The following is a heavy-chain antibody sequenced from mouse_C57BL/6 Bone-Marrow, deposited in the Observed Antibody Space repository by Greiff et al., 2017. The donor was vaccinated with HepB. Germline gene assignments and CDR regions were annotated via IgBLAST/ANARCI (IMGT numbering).Heavy chain of an antibody. CDR2: IDPENGDT. CDR1: GFNIKDDY. J-gene: IGHJ1*03. CDR3: TEGGYYGSSYCWYFDV. Sequence: VQLQQSGAELVRPGASVKLSCTASGFNIKDDYMHWVKQRPEQGLEWIGWIDPENGDTEYASKFQGKATITADTSSNTAYLQLSSLTSEDTAVYYCTEGGYYGSSYCWYFDVGGTGTTVTVSS. V-gene: IGHV14-4*01. D-gene: IGHD1-1*01.